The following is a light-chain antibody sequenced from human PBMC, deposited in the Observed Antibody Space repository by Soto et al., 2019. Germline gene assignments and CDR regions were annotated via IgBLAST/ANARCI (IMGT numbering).Light chain of an antibody. CDR2: AAS. CDR1: ETIKKNY. Sequence: EIVLTQSPGSLSLSPGEGSTLSCRASETIKKNYLAWYQQQPGQAPRLLIYAASRRATGIPDRFSGGGSGTDFTLTISRLEPEDIAVFYCQQYAESPITLGQGTRLEIK. CDR3: QQYAESPIT. J-gene: IGKJ5*01. V-gene: IGKV3-20*01.